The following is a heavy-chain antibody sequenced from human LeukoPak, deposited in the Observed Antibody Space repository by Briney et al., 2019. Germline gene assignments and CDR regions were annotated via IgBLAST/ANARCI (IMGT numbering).Heavy chain of an antibody. CDR3: ARHSGAPPRVVAARHLGILDY. CDR1: GYSFTSYW. V-gene: IGHV5-51*01. J-gene: IGHJ4*02. D-gene: IGHD2-15*01. CDR2: IYPGDSDT. Sequence: GGSLQISCKGSGYSFTSYWIGWVRQLPGKGLEWMGIIYPGDSDTRYSPSFQGQVTISADKSISTAYLQWSSLKASDTAMYYCARHSGAPPRVVAARHLGILDYWGQGTLVTVSS.